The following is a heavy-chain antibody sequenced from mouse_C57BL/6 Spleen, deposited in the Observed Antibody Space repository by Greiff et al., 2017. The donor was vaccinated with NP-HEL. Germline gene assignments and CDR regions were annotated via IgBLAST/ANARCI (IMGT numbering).Heavy chain of an antibody. J-gene: IGHJ2*01. Sequence: QVQLQQSGAELARPGASVKLSCKASGYTFTSYGISWVKQRTGQGLEWIGEIYPRSGNTYYNVKFKGKATLTADKSSSTAYMELRSLTSEDSAVYFCATNYPDYWGQGTTLTVSS. CDR3: ATNYPDY. CDR2: IYPRSGNT. CDR1: GYTFTSYG. V-gene: IGHV1-81*01.